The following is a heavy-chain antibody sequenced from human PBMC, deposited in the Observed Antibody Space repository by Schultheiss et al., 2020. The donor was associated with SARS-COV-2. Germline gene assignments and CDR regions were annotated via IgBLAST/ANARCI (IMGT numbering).Heavy chain of an antibody. V-gene: IGHV4-34*01. Sequence: SETLSLTCAVYGGSFSGYYWSWIRQPPGKGLEWIGEINHSGSTNYNPSLKSRVTISVDTSKNQFSLKLNSVTAADTTVYYCARVRGGATFEAFYGMDVWGQGSTVTVSS. CDR1: GGSFSGYY. D-gene: IGHD3-3*01. J-gene: IGHJ6*02. CDR3: ARVRGGATFEAFYGMDV. CDR2: INHSGST.